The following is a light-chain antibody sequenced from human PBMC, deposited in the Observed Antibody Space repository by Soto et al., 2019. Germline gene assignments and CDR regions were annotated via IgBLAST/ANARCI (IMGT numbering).Light chain of an antibody. Sequence: QSALAQPASVSGSPGQSITISCTGTSSDVGGYSYVSWYQQHPGKAPKVMIYDVSKRPSGVPDRFSGSKSGNTASLTISGLQADDEADYYCCSYVGSYTFVLRSGTKVTVL. CDR2: DVS. CDR1: SSDVGGYSY. CDR3: CSYVGSYTFV. V-gene: IGLV2-11*01. J-gene: IGLJ1*01.